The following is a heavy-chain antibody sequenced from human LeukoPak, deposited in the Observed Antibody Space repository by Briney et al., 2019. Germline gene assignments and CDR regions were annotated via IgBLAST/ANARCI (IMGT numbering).Heavy chain of an antibody. CDR1: GFIFSNYW. Sequence: GGSLRLSCEASGFIFSNYWMSWFRQAPGKGLEWVANINHYGSETYFVDSVKGRFTISRDNAKNSLYLQMNSLRAEDTAVYYCATYGIGPYFYTDAWYWGQGTLVTVSS. D-gene: IGHD2/OR15-2a*01. CDR3: ATYGIGPYFYTDAWY. CDR2: INHYGSET. V-gene: IGHV3-7*01. J-gene: IGHJ4*02.